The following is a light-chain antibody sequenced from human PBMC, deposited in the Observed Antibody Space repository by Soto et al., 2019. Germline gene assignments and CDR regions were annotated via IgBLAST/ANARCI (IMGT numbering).Light chain of an antibody. J-gene: IGKJ5*01. CDR3: QQANSVPIT. CDR2: GAS. V-gene: IGKV1-12*01. Sequence: EIQMTQSPSSVSASVGDRVTITCRASQGISTWLAWYQQKAGKAPNLLIYGASNLHSGVPSRFSGSGSGTNFTLTIRSLQPEDFATYYCQQANSVPITFGQGTRLEIK. CDR1: QGISTW.